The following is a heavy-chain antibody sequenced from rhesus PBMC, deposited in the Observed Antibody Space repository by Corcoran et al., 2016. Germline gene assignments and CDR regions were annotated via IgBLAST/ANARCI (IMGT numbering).Heavy chain of an antibody. J-gene: IGHJ4*01. CDR1: GYTFTSYY. CDR3: TRAEYSSGCLDY. D-gene: IGHD6-31*01. V-gene: IGHV1-1*01. CDR2: ISPYNGKK. Sequence: QVQLVQSGAEIKQPGASVKLSCKASGYTFTSYYMPWVRRAPGKGLEWRGLISPYNGKKGYAQNFQGRVTITTDTSTSTGYMELSSLRSEDTAVYYCTRAEYSSGCLDYWGQGVLVTVSS.